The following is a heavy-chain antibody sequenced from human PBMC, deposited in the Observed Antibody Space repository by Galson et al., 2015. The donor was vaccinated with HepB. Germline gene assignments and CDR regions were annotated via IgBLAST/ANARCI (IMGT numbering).Heavy chain of an antibody. CDR2: IKRDESEK. D-gene: IGHD1-7*01. CDR1: GFTFRTYW. V-gene: IGHV3-7*01. CDR3: ARWRWRMGNFAFDL. J-gene: IGHJ3*01. Sequence: SLRLSCAASGFTFRTYWMSWVRQAPRKGLEWVANIKRDESEKDFVDSVKGRFTISRDNSNNSQFLQMNSLRVEDTAVYYCARWRWRMGNFAFDLWGQGTMVTVSS.